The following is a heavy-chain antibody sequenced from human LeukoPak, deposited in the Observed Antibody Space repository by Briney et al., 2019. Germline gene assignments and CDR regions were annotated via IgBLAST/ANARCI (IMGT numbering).Heavy chain of an antibody. D-gene: IGHD2-2*01. CDR3: ARRLTQYDCFDP. CDR2: TYYRSTWYN. Sequence: SQTLSLTCAISGDSVSSNSAIWNWIRQSPSRGLEWLGRTYYRSTWYNDYAVSVRGRITVNPDTSKNQFSLHLNSVTPEDTAVYYCARRLTQYDCFDPWGQGILVTVSS. V-gene: IGHV6-1*01. J-gene: IGHJ5*02. CDR1: GDSVSSNSAI.